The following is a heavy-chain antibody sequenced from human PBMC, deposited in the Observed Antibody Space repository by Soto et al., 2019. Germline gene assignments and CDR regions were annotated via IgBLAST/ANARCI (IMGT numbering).Heavy chain of an antibody. CDR3: ARAELAVAGTGGFGMDV. J-gene: IGHJ6*02. Sequence: QVQLEESGGGVVQPGRSLRLSCAASGFTFSTYGMHWVRQAPGKGLEWVAVIWFDGSTEYYADSVKGRFTISRDNSKSTLYLQMNSLRAEDTAVYYCARAELAVAGTGGFGMDVWGQGTTVTVSS. CDR2: IWFDGSTE. V-gene: IGHV3-33*01. D-gene: IGHD6-19*01. CDR1: GFTFSTYG.